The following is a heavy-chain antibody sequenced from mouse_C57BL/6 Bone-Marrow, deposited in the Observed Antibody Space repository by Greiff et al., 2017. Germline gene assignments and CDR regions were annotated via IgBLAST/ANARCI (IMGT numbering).Heavy chain of an antibody. J-gene: IGHJ3*01. V-gene: IGHV1-81*01. Sequence: VQLQQSGAELARPGASVKLSCKASGYTFTSYGISWVKQRTGQGLEWIGEIYPRSGNTYYNEKFKGKATLTADKSSSTAYMELRSLTSEDSAVYFCASHRYGSSWFAYWGQGTLVTVSA. CDR3: ASHRYGSSWFAY. CDR1: GYTFTSYG. CDR2: IYPRSGNT. D-gene: IGHD1-1*01.